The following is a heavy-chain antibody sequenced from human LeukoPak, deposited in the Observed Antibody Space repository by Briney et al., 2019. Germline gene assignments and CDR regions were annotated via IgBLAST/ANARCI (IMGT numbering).Heavy chain of an antibody. D-gene: IGHD3-22*01. CDR1: GGSISSSSYY. J-gene: IGHJ4*02. Sequence: PSETLSLTCTVSGGSISSSSYYWGWIRQPPGKGLEWIGSIYYSGSTYYNPSLKSRVTISVDTSKNQFSLKLSSVTAADTAVYYCARKPTRGYYDSSGPPPFDYWGQGTLVTVSS. CDR3: ARKPTRGYYDSSGPPPFDY. V-gene: IGHV4-39*07. CDR2: IYYSGST.